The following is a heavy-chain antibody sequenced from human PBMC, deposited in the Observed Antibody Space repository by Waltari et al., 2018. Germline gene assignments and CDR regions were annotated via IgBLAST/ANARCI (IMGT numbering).Heavy chain of an antibody. V-gene: IGHV4-34*01. CDR3: ARPTYCSSTACQAGGFDL. CDR2: INHTGNS. D-gene: IGHD2-2*01. CDR1: GGSFSGYY. J-gene: IGHJ2*01. Sequence: QVQLQQWGAGLLKPSETLSLTCAVYGGSFSGYYWNWIRQPPGKGLEWIGEINHTGNSNYNPSLKSRVTISVDTSKNQFSLKRTSVTAADTALYYCARPTYCSSTACQAGGFDLWGRGTLVTVSS.